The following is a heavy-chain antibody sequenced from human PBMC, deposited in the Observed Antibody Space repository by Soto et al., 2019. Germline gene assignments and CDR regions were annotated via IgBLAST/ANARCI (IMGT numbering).Heavy chain of an antibody. J-gene: IGHJ4*02. CDR1: GGTSRNYV. CDR2: IIPSFGTP. CDR3: ARYYTSSYHYDSTNYGYFDF. D-gene: IGHD3-22*01. V-gene: IGHV1-69*12. Sequence: QVQLVQSGPEIKKPGSSVKVSCKDSGGTSRNYVISWVRQAPGQGLEWMGGIIPSFGTPTYAQKFQGRVTITADDSAGAAYRELSSLRSEDTAVYYCARYYTSSYHYDSTNYGYFDFWGLGTLVTVSS.